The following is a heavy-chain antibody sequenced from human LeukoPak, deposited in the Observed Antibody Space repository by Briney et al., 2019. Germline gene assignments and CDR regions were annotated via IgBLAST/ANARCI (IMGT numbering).Heavy chain of an antibody. V-gene: IGHV4-34*01. CDR2: INHSGTT. J-gene: IGHJ6*03. CDR3: ARQGRLLNLYYYYYMDV. Sequence: SEILSLTCAVYGGSFSDYYWTWVRQPPGKGLEWIGEINHSGTTNYNPSLKSRVTISVDTSKNQFSLKLSSLTAADTAVYYCARQGRLLNLYYYYYMDVWGKGTTVTVSS. D-gene: IGHD3-3*01. CDR1: GGSFSDYY.